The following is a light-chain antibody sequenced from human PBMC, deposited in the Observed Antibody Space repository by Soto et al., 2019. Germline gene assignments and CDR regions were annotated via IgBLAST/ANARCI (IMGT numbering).Light chain of an antibody. J-gene: IGKJ4*01. CDR2: GAS. V-gene: IGKV3-20*01. Sequence: EIVLTQSPGTLSLSPGERATLSYRASQSVSSSYLAWYQQKPGQAPRLLIYGASSRATGIPDRFSGSGSGTDFTLTISRLEPEDFAVYYCQQYGSPKALTFGGGTKVEIK. CDR1: QSVSSSY. CDR3: QQYGSPKALT.